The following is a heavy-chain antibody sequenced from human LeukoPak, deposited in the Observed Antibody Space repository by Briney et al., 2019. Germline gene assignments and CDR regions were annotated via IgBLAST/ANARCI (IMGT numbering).Heavy chain of an antibody. CDR2: INPNSGGT. CDR3: AGGGIHCSSSPSCHPGDFDY. D-gene: IGHD2-2*01. J-gene: IGHJ4*02. Sequence: ASVKVSCKASGYTFTGYYMHWVRQAPGQGLEWMGWINPNSGGTNYAQKFQGRVTMTRDTSISTAYMELSRLRSDDTAVYYCAGGGIHCSSSPSCHPGDFDYWGQGTLVTVSS. CDR1: GYTFTGYY. V-gene: IGHV1-2*02.